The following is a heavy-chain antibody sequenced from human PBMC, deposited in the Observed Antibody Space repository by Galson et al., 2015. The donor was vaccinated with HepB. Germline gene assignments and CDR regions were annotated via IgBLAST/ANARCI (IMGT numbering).Heavy chain of an antibody. D-gene: IGHD5-18*01. CDR1: GFTFSSYA. V-gene: IGHV3-30-3*01. Sequence: SLRLSCAASGFTFSSYAMHWVRQAPGKGLEWVAVISYDGSNKYYADSVKGRFTISRDNSKNTLYLQMNSLRAEDTAVYYCARDGASYGSFYFDYWGQGTLVTVSS. CDR2: ISYDGSNK. J-gene: IGHJ4*02. CDR3: ARDGASYGSFYFDY.